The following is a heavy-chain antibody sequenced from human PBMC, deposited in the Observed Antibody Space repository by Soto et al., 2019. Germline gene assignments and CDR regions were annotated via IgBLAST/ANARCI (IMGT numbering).Heavy chain of an antibody. V-gene: IGHV1-69*15. CDR3: ATQLNGDLDF. Sequence: QVQLVQSGAEVRKPGSSVKVSCKASGGTFSTSAMNWVRQAPRQGLEWMGSIIPVFGTATYAQSFQGRLTIIADGSTTTGYMELSSLRSEDTAVYYCATQLNGDLDFWGQGTLLIVSS. CDR2: IIPVFGTA. CDR1: GGTFSTSA. D-gene: IGHD7-27*01. J-gene: IGHJ4*02.